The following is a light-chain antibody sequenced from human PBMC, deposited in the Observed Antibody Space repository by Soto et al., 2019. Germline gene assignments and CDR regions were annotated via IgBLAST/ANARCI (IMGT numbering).Light chain of an antibody. Sequence: QSALTQPASVSGSPGQSITISCTGTSIDVGGYNYVSWYQQHPGKAPKLMIYEVSNRPSGVSNRFSGSKSGNTASLTISGLQAEDEADYYCSSYTSISTLVFGGGTKVTVL. J-gene: IGLJ2*01. CDR1: SIDVGGYNY. CDR2: EVS. CDR3: SSYTSISTLV. V-gene: IGLV2-14*01.